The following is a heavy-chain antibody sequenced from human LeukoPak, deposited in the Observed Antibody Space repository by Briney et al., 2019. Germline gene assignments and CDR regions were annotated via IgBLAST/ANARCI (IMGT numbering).Heavy chain of an antibody. J-gene: IGHJ4*02. Sequence: ASVKVSCKASGYTFTSYYMHWVRQAPGQGLEWMGVSNPSGVGTNYAQKFQGRVTMTRDTSTTTVYMELSSLRSEDTAVYYCARGPSVAAHLDYWGQGTLVTVSS. CDR1: GYTFTSYY. D-gene: IGHD5-12*01. CDR3: ARGPSVAAHLDY. V-gene: IGHV1-46*01. CDR2: SNPSGVGT.